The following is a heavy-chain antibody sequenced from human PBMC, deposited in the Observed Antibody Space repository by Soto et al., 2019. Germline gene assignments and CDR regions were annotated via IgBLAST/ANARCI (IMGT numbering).Heavy chain of an antibody. Sequence: QVQLQQSGPGLVKPSQTLSLTCAISGDSVSSNSAAWNWLRQSPSRGLEWLGRTYYRSKWYNDHAPSVKSQITINPDTSRNQFSLQLNSVTPEDTAVYYCARERGVLSEAFEIWGQGTVVTVSS. CDR2: TYYRSKWYN. D-gene: IGHD3-10*01. CDR1: GDSVSSNSAA. J-gene: IGHJ3*02. CDR3: ARERGVLSEAFEI. V-gene: IGHV6-1*01.